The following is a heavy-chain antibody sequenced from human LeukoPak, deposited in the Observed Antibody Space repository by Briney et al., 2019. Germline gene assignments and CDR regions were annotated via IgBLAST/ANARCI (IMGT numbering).Heavy chain of an antibody. J-gene: IGHJ4*02. Sequence: SGGSLRLSCAASGFIFRTYPMSWVRQAPGKGLEWVSAITGSGDSTFYADSVKGRCTISRDNSKNTLSLQMNTLRAEDTAVYYCAKENPVGGTNYFDYWGQGTLVTVSS. CDR2: ITGSGDST. V-gene: IGHV3-23*01. CDR1: GFIFRTYP. D-gene: IGHD1-26*01. CDR3: AKENPVGGTNYFDY.